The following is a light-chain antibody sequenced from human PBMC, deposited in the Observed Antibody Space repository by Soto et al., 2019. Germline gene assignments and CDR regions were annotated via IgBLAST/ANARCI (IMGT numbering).Light chain of an antibody. CDR3: HHRSNCPPSFP. CDR1: QSVSSY. V-gene: IGKV3-11*01. CDR2: DAS. J-gene: IGKJ3*01. Sequence: EIVLTQSPATLSLSPGERATLSCRASQSVSSYLAWYQQKPGQAPRLLIYDASNRATGIPARFSGSGSGTDFTLTISSLEPEDFAVYYCHHRSNCPPSFPFRPGTKVDIK.